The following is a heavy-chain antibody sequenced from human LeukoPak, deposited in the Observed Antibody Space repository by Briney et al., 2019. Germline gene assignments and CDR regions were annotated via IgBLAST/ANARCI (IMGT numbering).Heavy chain of an antibody. V-gene: IGHV3-23*01. CDR1: GFTFSSYA. J-gene: IGHJ5*02. CDR3: AGHYDILTGLGLNNWFDP. D-gene: IGHD3-9*01. Sequence: HAGGPLRLSCAASGFTFSSYAMSWVRQAPGKGLEWVSAISGSGGSTYYADSVKGRFTISRDNAKNSLYLQMNSLRAEDTAVYYCAGHYDILTGLGLNNWFDPWGQGTLVTVSS. CDR2: ISGSGGST.